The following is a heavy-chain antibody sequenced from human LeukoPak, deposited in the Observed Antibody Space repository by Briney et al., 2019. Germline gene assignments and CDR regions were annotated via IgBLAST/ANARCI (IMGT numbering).Heavy chain of an antibody. CDR1: GGSISSAGHS. J-gene: IGHJ3*02. CDR2: IYYSGST. Sequence: TTSETLSLTCSVSGGSISSAGHSWSWIRQHPGKGLQWIGYIYYSGSTYYNPSLKTRVTMSVDTSKNQFSLKLSSVTAADTAVYYCARFAQYDHDSSGRANNAFDIWGQGTMVTVSS. CDR3: ARFAQYDHDSSGRANNAFDI. D-gene: IGHD3-22*01. V-gene: IGHV4-31*03.